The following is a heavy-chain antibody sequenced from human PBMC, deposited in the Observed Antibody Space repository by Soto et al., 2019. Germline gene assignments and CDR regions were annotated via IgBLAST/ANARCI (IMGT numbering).Heavy chain of an antibody. CDR1: GHTLTELS. CDR2: SDPGGGST. D-gene: IGHD3-10*01. Sequence: VASVKVSCKVSGHTLTELSMHWVRQAPGKGLEWMGGSDPGGGSTIYAQKFQGRVTMTRDTSTSTVYMELSSLRSEDTAVYYCARDFSGPMDYWGRGTLVTVSS. V-gene: IGHV1-24*01. J-gene: IGHJ4*02. CDR3: ARDFSGPMDY.